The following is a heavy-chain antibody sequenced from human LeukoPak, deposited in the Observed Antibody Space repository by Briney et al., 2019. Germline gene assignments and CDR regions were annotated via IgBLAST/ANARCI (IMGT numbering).Heavy chain of an antibody. D-gene: IGHD7-27*01. CDR3: ATYNWGSIH. CDR1: GFTFSSYA. CDR2: ISGTGGTT. Sequence: GGSLRLSCAASGFTFSSYAMSWVRQAPGKGLEWVLVISGTGGTTYNADSVKGRFTISRDNSKNTLYLQMNSLRAEDTAVYYCATYNWGSIHWGQGTLVTVSS. J-gene: IGHJ4*02. V-gene: IGHV3-23*01.